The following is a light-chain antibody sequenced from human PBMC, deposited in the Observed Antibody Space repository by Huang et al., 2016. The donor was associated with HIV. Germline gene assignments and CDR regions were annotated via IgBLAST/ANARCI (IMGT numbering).Light chain of an antibody. CDR1: QSINNN. Sequence: EIVLTQSPATLSLSPGERATLSCRATQSINNNLAWYQQKPGQCPRLLIYGASTRATGIPAMFRGSGSGTEFTLTISSLQSEDFAVYYCQQYNNWPPLLTFGGGTKVEIK. CDR2: GAS. J-gene: IGKJ4*01. V-gene: IGKV3-15*01. CDR3: QQYNNWPPLLT.